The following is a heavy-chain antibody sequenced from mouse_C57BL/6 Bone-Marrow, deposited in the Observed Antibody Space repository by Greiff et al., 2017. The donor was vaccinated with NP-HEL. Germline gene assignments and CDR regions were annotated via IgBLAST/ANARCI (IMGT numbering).Heavy chain of an antibody. CDR3: TPRDWDRGFDY. J-gene: IGHJ2*01. CDR2: IDPETGGT. Sequence: VQLQESGAELVRPGASVTLSCKASGYTFTDYEMHWVKQTPVHGLEWIGAIDPETGGTAYNQKFKGKAILTADKSSSTAYMELRSLTSEDSAVYYCTPRDWDRGFDYWGQGTTLTVSS. CDR1: GYTFTDYE. D-gene: IGHD4-1*01. V-gene: IGHV1-15*01.